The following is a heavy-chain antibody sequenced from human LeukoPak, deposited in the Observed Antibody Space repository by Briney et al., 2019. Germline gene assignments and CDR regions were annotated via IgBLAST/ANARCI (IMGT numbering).Heavy chain of an antibody. CDR2: INPNSGGT. D-gene: IGHD3-22*01. V-gene: IGHV1-2*02. CDR1: GYTFTSYY. J-gene: IGHJ4*02. CDR3: ARGQQYYYDSSGYSDY. Sequence: ASVKVSCKASGYTFTSYYIHWVRQAPGQGLEWMGWINPNSGGTKYAQKFQGRGTMTRDTSITTAYMDLNRLTSDDTAVYSCARGQQYYYDSSGYSDYWGQGTLVTVSS.